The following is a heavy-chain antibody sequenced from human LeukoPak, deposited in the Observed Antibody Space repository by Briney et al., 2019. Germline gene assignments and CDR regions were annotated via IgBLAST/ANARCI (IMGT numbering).Heavy chain of an antibody. V-gene: IGHV3-21*01. CDR2: ISSSSSYI. CDR1: GFTFNRCW. J-gene: IGHJ3*02. D-gene: IGHD1-1*01. CDR3: ARTKAIEWYNWNDAGAFDI. Sequence: GGSLRLSCVVSGFTFNRCWMNWVRQAPGKGLEWVSSISSSSSYIYYADSVKGRFTISRDNAKNSLYLQMNSLRAEDTAVYYCARTKAIEWYNWNDAGAFDIWGQGTMVTVSS.